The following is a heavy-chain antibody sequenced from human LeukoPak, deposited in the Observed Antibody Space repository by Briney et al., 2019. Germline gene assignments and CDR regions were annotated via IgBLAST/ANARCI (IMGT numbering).Heavy chain of an antibody. D-gene: IGHD2-15*01. J-gene: IGHJ4*02. CDR1: GGSFSGYY. Sequence: SETLSLTCAVYGGSFSGYYWSWIRQPPGKGLEWIGEINHSGSTHYNPSLKSRVTISVDTSKNQFSLKLSSVTAADTAVYYCARGRIPEGYCSGGSCYSAWFVDYWGQGTLVTVSS. CDR3: ARGRIPEGYCSGGSCYSAWFVDY. V-gene: IGHV4-34*01. CDR2: INHSGST.